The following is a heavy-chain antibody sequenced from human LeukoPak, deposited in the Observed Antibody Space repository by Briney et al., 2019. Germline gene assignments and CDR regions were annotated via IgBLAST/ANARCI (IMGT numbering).Heavy chain of an antibody. J-gene: IGHJ4*02. CDR1: GFTFSSYA. V-gene: IGHV3-23*01. CDR3: ARVNALGRGCTNNPCYSDC. Sequence: GGSLRLSCAASGFTFSSYAMSWVRQAPGKGLEWVSGISGSGGGSTYYADSVKGRFTISRDNSKNTLYLQMNSLRAEDTAVYYCARVNALGRGCTNNPCYSDCWGQGTLVTVSS. D-gene: IGHD2-8*01. CDR2: ISGSGGGST.